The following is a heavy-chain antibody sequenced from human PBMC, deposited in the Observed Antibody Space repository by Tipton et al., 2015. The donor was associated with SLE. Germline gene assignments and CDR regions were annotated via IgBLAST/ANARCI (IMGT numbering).Heavy chain of an antibody. D-gene: IGHD3-10*01. V-gene: IGHV4-4*09. CDR2: IYSSGNT. CDR1: GGSISTSHY. J-gene: IGHJ4*02. CDR3: ARGAAGGFFDY. Sequence: TLSLTCTVSGGSISTSHYWSWIRQPPGKGLEWIGYIYSSGNTYYNPSLKSRVTISVDGSNNQFSLELSSVTAADTAMYYCARGAAGGFFDYWGQGTLVTVSS.